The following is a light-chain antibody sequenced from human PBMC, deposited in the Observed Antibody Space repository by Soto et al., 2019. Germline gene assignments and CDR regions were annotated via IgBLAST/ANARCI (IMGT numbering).Light chain of an antibody. CDR1: ESVSTN. CDR3: QQYNSYPWT. J-gene: IGKJ1*01. Sequence: EIVLTQSPATLSLSPGERATLSCRASESVSTNLAWYQQKAGQAPRLLIYDASNRATGIPARFSGSGSGTDFTLTISSLQPDDFATYYCQQYNSYPWTFGQGTKVDIK. V-gene: IGKV3D-15*01. CDR2: DAS.